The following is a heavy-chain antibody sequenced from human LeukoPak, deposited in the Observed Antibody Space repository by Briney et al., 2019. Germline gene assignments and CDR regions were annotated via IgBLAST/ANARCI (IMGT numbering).Heavy chain of an antibody. CDR2: ISAYNGNT. J-gene: IGHJ5*02. Sequence: GASVKVSCKASGCTFTSHHIHWVRQAPGQGLEWMGWISAYNGNTNYAQKLQGRVTMTTDTSTSTAYMELRSLRSDDTAVYYCARVEEATTFNPWGQGTLVTVSS. D-gene: IGHD1-1*01. CDR1: GCTFTSHH. CDR3: ARVEEATTFNP. V-gene: IGHV1-18*04.